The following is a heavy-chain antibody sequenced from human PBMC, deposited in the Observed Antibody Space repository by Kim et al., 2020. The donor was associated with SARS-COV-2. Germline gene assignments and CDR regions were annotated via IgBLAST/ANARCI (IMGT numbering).Heavy chain of an antibody. CDR2: INTSGNT. CDR1: ADSIYTYY. CDR3: ARVLPDFDWYFDL. J-gene: IGHJ2*01. V-gene: IGHV4-4*07. Sequence: SETLSLTCTISADSIYTYYWSWIRQPAGKRLEYIGRINTSGNTNYNPSFQSRVTMSMDTSGTQFSLRLTSVTAADTAVYYCARVLPDFDWYFDLWGRGTLVTVSS.